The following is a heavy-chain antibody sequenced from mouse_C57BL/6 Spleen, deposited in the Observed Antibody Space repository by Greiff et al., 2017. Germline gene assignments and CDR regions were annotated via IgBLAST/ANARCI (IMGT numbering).Heavy chain of an antibody. CDR1: GYTFTSYW. Sequence: QVQLQQPGAELVKPGASVKMSCKASGYTFTSYWITWVKQRPGQGLEWIGDIYPGSGSTNYNEKFKSKATLTVDTSSSTAYMQLSSLTSEDSAVYYCARNYGSSPSFDYWGQGTTLTVSS. D-gene: IGHD1-1*01. J-gene: IGHJ2*01. CDR3: ARNYGSSPSFDY. CDR2: IYPGSGST. V-gene: IGHV1-55*01.